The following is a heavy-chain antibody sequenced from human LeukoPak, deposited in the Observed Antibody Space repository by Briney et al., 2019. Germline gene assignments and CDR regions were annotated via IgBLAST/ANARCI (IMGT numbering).Heavy chain of an antibody. CDR2: ISYDGSNK. CDR1: GFTFSSYA. Sequence: PGRSLRLSCAASGFTFSSYAMHWVRQAPGKGLEWVAVISYDGSNKYYADSVKGRFTISRDNSKNTLYLQMNSLRAEDTAVYYCARADYADYIYYYYYGMDVWGQGTTVTVSS. V-gene: IGHV3-30-3*01. D-gene: IGHD4-17*01. CDR3: ARADYADYIYYYYYGMDV. J-gene: IGHJ6*02.